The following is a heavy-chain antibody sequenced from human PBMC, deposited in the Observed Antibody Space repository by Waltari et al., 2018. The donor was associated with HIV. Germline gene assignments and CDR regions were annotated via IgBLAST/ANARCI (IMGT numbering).Heavy chain of an antibody. CDR2: SNPFRENS. CDR3: ARNSSARGKRFFYYGLDV. CDR1: GYKFINHD. J-gene: IGHJ6*02. Sequence: QLYLLQSGPEVKRPGASVNISCRASGYKFINHDINWVRQAPRQGLEWMGWSNPFRENSALAYKFEDRVAETVDLAMSTVYLEMTNLTPRDTAIYFCARNSSARGKRFFYYGLDVWGQGTTVAVSS. D-gene: IGHD3-22*01. V-gene: IGHV1-8*01.